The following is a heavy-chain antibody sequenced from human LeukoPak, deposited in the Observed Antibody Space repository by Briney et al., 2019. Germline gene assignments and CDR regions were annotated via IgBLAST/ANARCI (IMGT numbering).Heavy chain of an antibody. CDR3: ARHQPMGDEQGFDC. CDR1: GFTFSSYS. V-gene: IGHV3-48*04. J-gene: IGHJ4*02. D-gene: IGHD3-16*01. CDR2: ISSSSSTI. Sequence: GGSLRLSCAASGFTFSSYSMNWVRQAPGKGLEWVSYISSSSSTIYYADSVKGRFTISRDNAKNSLYLQMNSLRAEDTAVYYCARHQPMGDEQGFDCWGQGTLVTVSS.